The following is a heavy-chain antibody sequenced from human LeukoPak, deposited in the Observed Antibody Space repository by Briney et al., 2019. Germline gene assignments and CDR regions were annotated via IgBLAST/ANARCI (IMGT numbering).Heavy chain of an antibody. D-gene: IGHD1-26*01. J-gene: IGHJ4*02. CDR1: SGSFSGNF. V-gene: IGHV4-34*01. CDR2: INHRGNT. CDR3: ARVPESVGINYFDS. Sequence: PSETLSLTCAVYSGSFSGNFWSWVRQPPGKGLEWIGEINHRGNTNYNPSLKSRVTISVDTSKNQFSLRLISVTAADTAVYYCARVPESVGINYFDSWGQGTQVTVSS.